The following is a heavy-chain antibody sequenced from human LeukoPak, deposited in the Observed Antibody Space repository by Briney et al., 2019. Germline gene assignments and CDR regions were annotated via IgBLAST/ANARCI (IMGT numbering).Heavy chain of an antibody. V-gene: IGHV3-7*01. D-gene: IGHD5-18*01. CDR2: IKQDGSEK. Sequence: PGGSLRLSCAASGFTFSSYWMSWVRQAPGKGLEWVANIKQDGSEKYYVDSVKGRFTISRDNAKNSLYLQMNSLRAEDTAVYYCARELWIQLWGTYYYYYMDVWGQGTMVTVSS. J-gene: IGHJ6*03. CDR1: GFTFSSYW. CDR3: ARELWIQLWGTYYYYYMDV.